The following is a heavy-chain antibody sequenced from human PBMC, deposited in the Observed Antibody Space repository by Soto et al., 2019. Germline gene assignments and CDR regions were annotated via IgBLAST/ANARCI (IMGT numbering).Heavy chain of an antibody. CDR1: GGSISSYY. CDR3: ARHEGSSWTSYYYYGMDV. J-gene: IGHJ6*02. Sequence: PSETLSLTCTVSGGSISSYYWSWIRQPPGKGLEWIGYIYYSGSTNYNPSLKSRVTISVDTSKNQFSLKLSSVTAADTAVYYCARHEGSSWTSYYYYGMDVWGQGTTVTVSS. CDR2: IYYSGST. V-gene: IGHV4-59*08. D-gene: IGHD6-13*01.